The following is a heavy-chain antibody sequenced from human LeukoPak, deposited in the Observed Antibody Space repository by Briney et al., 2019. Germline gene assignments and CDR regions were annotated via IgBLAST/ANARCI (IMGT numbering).Heavy chain of an antibody. V-gene: IGHV4-39*01. CDR3: ARHFDRDGYKSNAFDI. J-gene: IGHJ3*02. CDR1: GGSISSGDYY. Sequence: SQTLSLTCTVSGGSISSGDYYWGWIRQPPGKGLEWIGSMYYSGSTYYNASLRSRVTISVDTSKNQFSLKLSSVTAADTAVYYCARHFDRDGYKSNAFDIWGQGTMVTVSS. CDR2: MYYSGST. D-gene: IGHD5-24*01.